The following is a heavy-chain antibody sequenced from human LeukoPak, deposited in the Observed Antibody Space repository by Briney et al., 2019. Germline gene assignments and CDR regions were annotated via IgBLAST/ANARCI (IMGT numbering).Heavy chain of an antibody. Sequence: ASVKVSCKASGGTFSSYAISWVRQAPGQGLEWMGGIIPIFGTANYAQKFQGRVTITADESTSTAYMELSSLRAEDTAVYYCARDSRLWGTPFDYWGQGTLVTVSS. CDR1: GGTFSSYA. CDR2: IIPIFGTA. J-gene: IGHJ4*02. V-gene: IGHV1-69*13. CDR3: ARDSRLWGTPFDY. D-gene: IGHD3-10*01.